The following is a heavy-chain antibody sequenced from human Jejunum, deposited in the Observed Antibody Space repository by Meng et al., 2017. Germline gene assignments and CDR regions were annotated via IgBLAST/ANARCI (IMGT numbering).Heavy chain of an antibody. Sequence: GGSLRLSCAASGFTFSDYNMNWVRQAPGKGLEWVSYISTYSTYTYYADSVKGRFTISRDNAKNSLYLQMNSLRAEDTAVYYCARERVEYCSVTSCYAVDYWGQGTLVTVSS. D-gene: IGHD2-2*01. J-gene: IGHJ4*02. CDR2: ISTYSTYT. V-gene: IGHV3-21*01. CDR1: GFTFSDYN. CDR3: ARERVEYCSVTSCYAVDY.